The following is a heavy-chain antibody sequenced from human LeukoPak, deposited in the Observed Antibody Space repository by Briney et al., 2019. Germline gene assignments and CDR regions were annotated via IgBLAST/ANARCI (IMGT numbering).Heavy chain of an antibody. V-gene: IGHV3-23*01. CDR1: GFIFSNYA. D-gene: IGHD1-14*01. CDR3: ANYRKPQGLDY. CDR2: ISSRGDST. Sequence: GGSLRLSCAASGFIFSNYAMSWVRQVPGRGLEWVSTISSRGDSTYVADSVKGRFTISRDNSKNTLYLQMTSLRVEDTAVYYCANYRKPQGLDYWGQGTLVTVSS. J-gene: IGHJ4*02.